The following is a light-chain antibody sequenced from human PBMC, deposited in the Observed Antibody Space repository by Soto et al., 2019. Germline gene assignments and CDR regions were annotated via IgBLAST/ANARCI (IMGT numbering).Light chain of an antibody. J-gene: IGLJ2*01. CDR3: SSYTSRNTLV. CDR2: EVT. V-gene: IGLV2-14*02. Sequence: QSALTQPASVSGSPGQSITISCTGTSSDVGSYKLVSWYQQHPGKAPKLMIYEVTYRPSGVSNRFSGSKSGNTASLTISGLQAEDEADYYCSSYTSRNTLVFGGGTKVTVL. CDR1: SSDVGSYKL.